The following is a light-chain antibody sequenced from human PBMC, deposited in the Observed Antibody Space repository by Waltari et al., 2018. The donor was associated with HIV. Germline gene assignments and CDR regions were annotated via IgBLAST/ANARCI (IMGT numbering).Light chain of an antibody. J-gene: IGLJ2*01. Sequence: SYVLTQSPSVPVAPGKTARITCGGNNIGSKSVHWYQQKPGQAPVLVIYYDSDRPSGIPERFSGSNSENTANLTISRVEAGDEADYYCQVWDSSSGVVFGGGTRLTVL. CDR1: NIGSKS. CDR2: YDS. V-gene: IGLV3-21*04. CDR3: QVWDSSSGVV.